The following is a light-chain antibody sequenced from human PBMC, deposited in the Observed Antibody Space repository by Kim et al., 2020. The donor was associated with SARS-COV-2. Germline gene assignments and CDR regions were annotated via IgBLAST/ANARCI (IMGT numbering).Light chain of an antibody. V-gene: IGKV1-5*01. CDR3: QQYHSFPLT. Sequence: GDRVTITCRASQSISSWLAWYQQKPGKAPKLLIYDASSLESGVPSRFSGSGSGTEFTLTISSLQPDDFATYFCQQYHSFPLTFGGGTKVEIK. J-gene: IGKJ4*01. CDR1: QSISSW. CDR2: DAS.